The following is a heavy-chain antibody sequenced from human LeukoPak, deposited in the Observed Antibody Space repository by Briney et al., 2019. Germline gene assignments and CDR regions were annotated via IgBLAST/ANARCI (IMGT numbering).Heavy chain of an antibody. V-gene: IGHV3-23*01. CDR2: ISVSGGST. Sequence: GGSLRLSCAASGFTVSSNYMSWVRQAPGKGLEWVSAISVSGGSTYYADSVEGRFSMFRDNSKNTLYLQMNSLRVEDTAVYYCAKDAEGTITDAFDYWGQGTLVTVSS. CDR1: GFTVSSNY. CDR3: AKDAEGTITDAFDY. D-gene: IGHD1-14*01. J-gene: IGHJ4*02.